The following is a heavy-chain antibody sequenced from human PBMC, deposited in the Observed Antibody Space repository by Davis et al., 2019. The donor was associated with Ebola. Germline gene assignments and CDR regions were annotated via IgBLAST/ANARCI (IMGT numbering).Heavy chain of an antibody. CDR2: TYYSSKWYY. D-gene: IGHD3-16*01. V-gene: IGHV6-1*01. CDR1: VDSLSGNIPA. CDR3: ARVSWGLSKAFDN. J-gene: IGHJ4*02. Sequence: HPQTLSLTRAISVDSLSGNIPAWNWIRQSPSRGLEWLGRTYYSSKWYYDYAESVKSRISIKPDTSKNQFSLHLNSVTPEDTAVYYCARVSWGLSKAFDNWGQGTLVTVSS.